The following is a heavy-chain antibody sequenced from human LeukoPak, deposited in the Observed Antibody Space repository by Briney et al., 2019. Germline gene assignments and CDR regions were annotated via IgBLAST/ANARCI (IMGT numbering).Heavy chain of an antibody. Sequence: GGSLRLSCAASGFTFSSYGMHWVRQAPGKGLKWVAFIRYDGSNKCYADSVKGRFTISRDNSKNTLYLQMNSLRAEDTAVYYCAKVQMATTIPFDYWGQGTLVTVSS. V-gene: IGHV3-30*02. CDR1: GFTFSSYG. J-gene: IGHJ4*02. CDR2: IRYDGSNK. CDR3: AKVQMATTIPFDY. D-gene: IGHD5-24*01.